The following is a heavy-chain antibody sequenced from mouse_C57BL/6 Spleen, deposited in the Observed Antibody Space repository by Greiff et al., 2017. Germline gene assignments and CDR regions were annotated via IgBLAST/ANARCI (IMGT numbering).Heavy chain of an antibody. D-gene: IGHD1-1*01. CDR1: GFNIKDYY. Sequence: EVQLQQSGAELVRPGASVKLSCTASGFNIKDYYMHWVKQRPEQGLEWIGRIDPEDGDTEYAPKFQGEATMTADTSANTAYLQLSSLTSEDTAVYYCTTNYYGSSYGYFDVWGTGTTVTVSS. CDR3: TTNYYGSSYGYFDV. CDR2: IDPEDGDT. J-gene: IGHJ1*03. V-gene: IGHV14-1*01.